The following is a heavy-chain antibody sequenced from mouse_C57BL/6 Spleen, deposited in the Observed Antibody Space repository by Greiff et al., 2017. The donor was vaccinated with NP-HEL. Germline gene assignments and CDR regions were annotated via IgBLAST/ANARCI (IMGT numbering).Heavy chain of an antibody. CDR2: ISSGGDYI. Sequence: EVKVVESGEGLVKPGGSLKLSCAASGFTFSSYAMSWVRQTPEKRLEWVAYISSGGDYIYYADTVKGRFTISRDNARNTLYLQMSSLKSEDTAMYYCTRESWLLAYWGQGTLVTVSA. V-gene: IGHV5-9-1*02. D-gene: IGHD2-2*01. CDR3: TRESWLLAY. CDR1: GFTFSSYA. J-gene: IGHJ3*01.